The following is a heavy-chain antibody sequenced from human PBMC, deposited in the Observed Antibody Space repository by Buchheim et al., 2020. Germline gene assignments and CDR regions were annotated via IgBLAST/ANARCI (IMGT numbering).Heavy chain of an antibody. D-gene: IGHD6-19*01. V-gene: IGHV4-4*02. CDR1: GASISSTNW. CDR3: ARDSGGGMAVTGSDYYFDY. CDR2: ISHSGST. J-gene: IGHJ4*02. Sequence: QVQLQESGPGLVKPSGTLSLTCAVSGASISSTNWWNWVRQTPGKGLEWIGEISHSGSTNYNPSLKSRVTISVEKSKNQFHLKLTSVTAADTAVYYCARDSGGGMAVTGSDYYFDYWGQGTL.